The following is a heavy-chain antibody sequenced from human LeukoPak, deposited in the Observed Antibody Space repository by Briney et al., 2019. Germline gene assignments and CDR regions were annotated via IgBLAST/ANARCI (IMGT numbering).Heavy chain of an antibody. V-gene: IGHV1-24*01. D-gene: IGHD3-22*01. J-gene: IGHJ4*02. Sequence: GASVKVSCTVSGYILSELSMHWVRQAPGKGLEWMGGFDPEDDERIYAQKFQGRVTMTEDTSTDTAYMELSSLRSEDTAVYYCATELRSGYFDYWGQGTLVTVSS. CDR1: GYILSELS. CDR3: ATELRSGYFDY. CDR2: FDPEDDER.